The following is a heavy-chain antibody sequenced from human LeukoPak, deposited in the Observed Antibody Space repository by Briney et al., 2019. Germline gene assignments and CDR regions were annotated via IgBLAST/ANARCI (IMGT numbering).Heavy chain of an antibody. Sequence: SETLSLTCAVYGGSFSGYYWSWIRQPPGKGLEWIGEINHSGSTNYNPSLKSRVTISVDTSKNQFSLKLSSVTAADTAVYYCARGLWMVPFDYWGQGTLVNVSS. CDR3: ARGLWMVPFDY. J-gene: IGHJ4*02. D-gene: IGHD3-10*01. V-gene: IGHV4-34*01. CDR2: INHSGST. CDR1: GGSFSGYY.